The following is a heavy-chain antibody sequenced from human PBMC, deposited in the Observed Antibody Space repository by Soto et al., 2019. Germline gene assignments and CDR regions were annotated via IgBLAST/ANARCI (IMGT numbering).Heavy chain of an antibody. J-gene: IGHJ6*02. V-gene: IGHV3-30*18. CDR2: ISYDGSNK. D-gene: IGHD3-10*01. Sequence: QVQLVESGGGVVQPGRSLRLSCAASGFTFSSYGMHWVRQAPGKGLEWVAVISYDGSNKYYADSVKGRFTISRDNSKNTLYLQMNSLRAEDTAVYYCAKAPVSRNITMVRGVIPYHYGMDVWGQGTTVTVSS. CDR1: GFTFSSYG. CDR3: AKAPVSRNITMVRGVIPYHYGMDV.